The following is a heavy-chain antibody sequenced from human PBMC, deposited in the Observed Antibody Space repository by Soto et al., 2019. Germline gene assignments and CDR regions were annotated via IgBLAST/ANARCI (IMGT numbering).Heavy chain of an antibody. J-gene: IGHJ4*01. CDR3: ARGPYDILSCCRGYFDD. D-gene: IGHD3-9*01. Sequence: SETLSLTCAVYGGSFSGYYWSWIRQPPGKGLEWIGEVSHSGSTKYTPSLESRVTISVDTSKNQLSLRLSSMTAADTAVYYCARGPYDILSCCRGYFDDWGHGILVTVSS. V-gene: IGHV4-34*01. CDR2: VSHSGST. CDR1: GGSFSGYY.